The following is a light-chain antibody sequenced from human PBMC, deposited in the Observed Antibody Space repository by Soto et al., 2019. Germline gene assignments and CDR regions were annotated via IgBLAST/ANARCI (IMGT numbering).Light chain of an antibody. CDR1: SSDVGGYNY. Sequence: QSALTQPASVPGSPGQSITISCTGTSSDVGGYNYVSWYQQHPGKAPKLMIYEVSNRPSGVSNRFSGSKSGNTASLTISGLQAEDEADYYCSSYTSSSHPFGTGTKLTVL. V-gene: IGLV2-14*01. CDR3: SSYTSSSHP. J-gene: IGLJ1*01. CDR2: EVS.